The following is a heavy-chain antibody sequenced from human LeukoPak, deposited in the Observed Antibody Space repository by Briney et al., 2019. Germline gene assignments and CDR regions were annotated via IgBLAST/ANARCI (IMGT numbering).Heavy chain of an antibody. J-gene: IGHJ3*02. CDR2: IIPIFGTA. CDR1: GGTLSNYA. CDR3: ARDIEGGARFDAFDI. Sequence: ASVKVSCKASGGTLSNYALSWVRQAPGQGLEWMGGIIPIFGTANYAQKFQGRVTITTDESTSTAYMELSSLRSEDTAVYYCARDIEGGARFDAFDIWGQGTMVTVSS. V-gene: IGHV1-69*05. D-gene: IGHD2-15*01.